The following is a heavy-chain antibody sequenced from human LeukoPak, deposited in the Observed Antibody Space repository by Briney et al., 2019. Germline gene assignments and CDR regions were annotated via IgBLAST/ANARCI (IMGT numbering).Heavy chain of an antibody. CDR3: ARHFKAARRPFDY. CDR2: IYPGDSDT. Sequence: GESLKISCKGSGYSFTSYWIGWARQMPGKGLEWMGIIYPGDSDTRYSPSFQGQVTISADKSISTAYLQWSSLKASDTAMYYCARHFKAARRPFDYWGQGTLVIVSS. CDR1: GYSFTSYW. D-gene: IGHD6-6*01. V-gene: IGHV5-51*01. J-gene: IGHJ4*02.